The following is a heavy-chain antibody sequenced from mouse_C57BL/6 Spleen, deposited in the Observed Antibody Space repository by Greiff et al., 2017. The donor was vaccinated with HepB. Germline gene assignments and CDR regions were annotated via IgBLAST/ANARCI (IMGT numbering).Heavy chain of an antibody. CDR3: TRRDRQLRLAY. V-gene: IGHV1-15*01. Sequence: VKLQESGAELVRPGASVTLSCKASGYTFTDYEMHWVKQTPVHGLEWIGAIDPETGGTAYNQKFKGKAILTADKSSSTAYMELRSLTSEDSAVYYCTRRDRQLRLAYWGQGTLVTVSA. CDR2: IDPETGGT. J-gene: IGHJ3*01. D-gene: IGHD3-2*02. CDR1: GYTFTDYE.